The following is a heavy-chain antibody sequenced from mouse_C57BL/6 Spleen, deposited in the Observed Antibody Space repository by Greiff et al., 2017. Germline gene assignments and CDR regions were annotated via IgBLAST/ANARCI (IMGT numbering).Heavy chain of an antibody. V-gene: IGHV1-80*01. CDR3: YYAYAMDY. J-gene: IGHJ4*01. CDR1: GYAFSSYW. D-gene: IGHD1-1*01. Sequence: VQLQQSGASVKISCKASGYAFSSYWMNWVKQRPGKGLEWIGQIYPGDGDTNYNGKFKGKAALTADKSSSTAYMQLSSLTSEDSAVYFCYYAYAMDYWGQGTSVTVSS. CDR2: IYPGDGDT.